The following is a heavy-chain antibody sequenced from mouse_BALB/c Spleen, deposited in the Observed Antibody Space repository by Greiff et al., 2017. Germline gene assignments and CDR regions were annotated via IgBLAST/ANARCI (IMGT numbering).Heavy chain of an antibody. CDR3: AREGSYYFDY. V-gene: IGHV1-7*01. D-gene: IGHD1-3*01. CDR2: INPSTGYT. Sequence: VHLVESGAELAKPGASVKMSCKASGYTFTSYWMHWVKQRPGQGLEWIGYINPSTGYTEYNQKFKDKATLTADKSSSTAYMQLSSLTSEDSAVYYCAREGSYYFDYWGQGTTLTVSS. J-gene: IGHJ2*01. CDR1: GYTFTSYW.